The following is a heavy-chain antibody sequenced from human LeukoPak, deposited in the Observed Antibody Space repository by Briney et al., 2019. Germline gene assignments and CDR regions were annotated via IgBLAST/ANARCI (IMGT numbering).Heavy chain of an antibody. CDR1: GGSFSGYY. J-gene: IGHJ4*02. CDR2: IYYTGST. CDR3: ARGGRAPDY. Sequence: SETLSLTCAVYGGSFSGYYWSWIRQPPGKGLEWIGYIYYTGSTYYNPSLKSRVTISVDTSKNQFSLKLSSVTAADTAVYYCARGGRAPDYWGQGTLVTVSS. V-gene: IGHV4-30-4*08.